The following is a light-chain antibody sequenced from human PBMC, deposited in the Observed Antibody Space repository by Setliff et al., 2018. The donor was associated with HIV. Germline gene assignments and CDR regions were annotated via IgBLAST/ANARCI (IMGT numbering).Light chain of an antibody. CDR2: DVN. Sequence: QSVLTQPASVSGSPGQSITIACTGTNSDFTDYNYVSWYQQHPGKAPKLIIYDVNYRPSGVSSRFSGSKSGSTASLTISGPQAEDEAHYYCSSYTSSSTYAIFGGGTKVTVL. CDR3: SSYTSSSTYAI. V-gene: IGLV2-14*03. CDR1: NSDFTDYNY. J-gene: IGLJ2*01.